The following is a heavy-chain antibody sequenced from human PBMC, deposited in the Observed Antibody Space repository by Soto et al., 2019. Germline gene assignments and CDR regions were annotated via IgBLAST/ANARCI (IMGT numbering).Heavy chain of an antibody. Sequence: GGSLRLSCAASGFTFSSYAMSSVRQAPGKALPWASAVSGAGASTYYAASVTGPFTISRDNSRHTVDLHMNSLIAQATPVHYRARVASGYIRSLDNWGRGILVTVSS. J-gene: IGHJ4*02. V-gene: IGHV3-23*01. CDR3: ARVASGYIRSLDN. CDR2: VSGAGAST. CDR1: GFTFSSYA. D-gene: IGHD6-25*01.